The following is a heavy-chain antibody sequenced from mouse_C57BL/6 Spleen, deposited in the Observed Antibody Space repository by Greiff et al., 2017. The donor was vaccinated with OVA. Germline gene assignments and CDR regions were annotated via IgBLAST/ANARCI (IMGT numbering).Heavy chain of an antibody. Sequence: EVLLVESGGGLVKPGGSLKLSCAASGFTFSSYAMPWVRQTPEKRLEWVATISDGGSYTYYPDNVKGRVTISRDNATNNLYLQISHLRSEDTAMYYCARGLPDGYYEGAYFAYWGQGTTLTVSS. CDR2: ISDGGSYT. V-gene: IGHV5-4*01. CDR1: GFTFSSYA. CDR3: ARGLPDGYYEGAYFAY. J-gene: IGHJ2*01. D-gene: IGHD2-3*01.